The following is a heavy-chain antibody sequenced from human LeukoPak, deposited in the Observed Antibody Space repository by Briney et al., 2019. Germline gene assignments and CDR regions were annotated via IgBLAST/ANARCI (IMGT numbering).Heavy chain of an antibody. CDR1: GYSFTSYW. J-gene: IGHJ5*02. Sequence: GEPLKISCKGSGYSFTSYWSGWVRQMPGKGLEWMGIIYPGDSDTRYSPSFQGQVTISADKSLSTAYLQWNSLKASDTSMYYCARQRYYYDSSGTWGQGTLVTVSS. D-gene: IGHD3-22*01. CDR2: IYPGDSDT. CDR3: ARQRYYYDSSGT. V-gene: IGHV5-51*01.